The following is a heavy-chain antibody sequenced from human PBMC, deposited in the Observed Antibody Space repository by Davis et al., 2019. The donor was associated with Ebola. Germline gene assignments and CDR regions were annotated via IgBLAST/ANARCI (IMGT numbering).Heavy chain of an antibody. D-gene: IGHD1-1*01. Sequence: GESLKIPCKTSGHTFTSYWNSWVRQMPGKGLDWVGIIFPRDSDTRYGPSFQGQVPISADKSISTAYLQWSSLKASDTAMYYCARSIQLWTPPPFDSWGQGTLVTVSS. J-gene: IGHJ4*02. V-gene: IGHV5-51*01. CDR2: IFPRDSDT. CDR3: ARSIQLWTPPPFDS. CDR1: GHTFTSYW.